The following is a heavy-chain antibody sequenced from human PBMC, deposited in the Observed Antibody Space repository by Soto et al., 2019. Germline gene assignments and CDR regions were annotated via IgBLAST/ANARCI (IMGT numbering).Heavy chain of an antibody. CDR1: GGSISRSSYY. CDR3: ARHKYYDFWSGYLYYFDY. V-gene: IGHV4-39*01. J-gene: IGHJ4*02. Sequence: SETLSLTCTVSGGSISRSSYYWGWIRQPPGKRLEWIGSIYYSGSMYYNASPKSRVTISVDTSKNQFSLKLSSVTAADTAVYYCARHKYYDFWSGYLYYFDYWGQGTLVT. D-gene: IGHD3-3*01. CDR2: IYYSGSM.